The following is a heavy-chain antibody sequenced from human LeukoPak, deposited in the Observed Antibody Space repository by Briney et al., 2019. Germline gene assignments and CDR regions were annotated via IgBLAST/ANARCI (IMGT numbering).Heavy chain of an antibody. CDR1: GFTFSKAW. CDR3: ARSVGELLFSGAFDV. V-gene: IGHV3-66*01. CDR2: IYSGAGA. Sequence: RGSLRLACAPSGFTFSKAWTRWVRQAPGKGREWVSVIYSGAGANSAAPVKGRFPIPRDNSKNTLYLQMNSRRADDRAVYYCARSVGELLFSGAFDVWGQGTMVTVSS. J-gene: IGHJ3*01. D-gene: IGHD3-10*01.